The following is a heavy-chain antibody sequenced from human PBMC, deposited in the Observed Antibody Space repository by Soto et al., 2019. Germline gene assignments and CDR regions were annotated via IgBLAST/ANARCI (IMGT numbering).Heavy chain of an antibody. J-gene: IGHJ4*02. CDR1: GFTFNYYS. CDR3: ARDSSSWQHYFDY. Sequence: GGSLRLSCASSGFTFNYYSMNLVRQAPGKGLQWISYISSSSNNIYYADSVRGRFTISRDNAKNSLYLQMNSLRDEDTAVYYCARDSSSWQHYFDYWGQGTLVTVSS. V-gene: IGHV3-48*02. D-gene: IGHD6-13*01. CDR2: ISSSSNNI.